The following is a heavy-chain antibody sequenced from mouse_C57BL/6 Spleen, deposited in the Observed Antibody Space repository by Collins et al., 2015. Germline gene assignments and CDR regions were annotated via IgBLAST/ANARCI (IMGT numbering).Heavy chain of an antibody. J-gene: IGHJ1*03. CDR2: ILPGSGST. D-gene: IGHD1-1*01. CDR3: ARGPLYYGSTYGYFDV. V-gene: IGHV1-9*01. Sequence: VQLQQSGAELMKPGASVKLSCEATGYTFTGYWIEWVKQRPGHGLEWIGEILPGSGSTNYNENFKGKATFTADSSSNTAYMQLSSLTTEDSAIYYCARGPLYYGSTYGYFDVWGTGTTVTVSS. CDR1: GYTFTGYW.